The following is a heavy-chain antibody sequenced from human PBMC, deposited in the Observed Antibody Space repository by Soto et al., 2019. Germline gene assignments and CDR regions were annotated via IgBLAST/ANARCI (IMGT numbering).Heavy chain of an antibody. CDR3: ARGRSFSYDSTPPPMFDP. J-gene: IGHJ5*02. V-gene: IGHV3-23*01. Sequence: PGGSLRLSCAASGFSITDFAISWVRLAPRKGLEWVATISGGLSTTFYAASVQGRFTISRQNAKNSVYLQVNSLRAGDTAFYYCARGRSFSYDSTPPPMFDPWGQGTLVTVSS. CDR2: ISGGLSTT. CDR1: GFSITDFA. D-gene: IGHD3-10*01.